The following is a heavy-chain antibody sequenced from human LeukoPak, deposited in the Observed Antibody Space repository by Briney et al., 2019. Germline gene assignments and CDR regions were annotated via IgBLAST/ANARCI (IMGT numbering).Heavy chain of an antibody. CDR3: ARDPRDTGGSYDS. J-gene: IGHJ5*01. V-gene: IGHV1-2*02. Sequence: ASVTVSCKASGYTFTSYYKHWVRQAPGQGPDWMGYINPRNGATNYSQKFQGRLTMTRDTSISTAYMEVSSLKSDDTAVYYCARDPRDTGGSYDSWGQGTLLTVSS. CDR1: GYTFTSYY. D-gene: IGHD2-8*02. CDR2: INPRNGAT.